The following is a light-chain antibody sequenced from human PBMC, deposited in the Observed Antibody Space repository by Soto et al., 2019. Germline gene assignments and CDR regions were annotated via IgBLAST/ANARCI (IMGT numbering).Light chain of an antibody. CDR3: QQTYGTPQT. Sequence: EIVMTQSPATLSVSPGERATLSCRASQSVSSNLAWYQQKPGQAPRLLIYGASTRATGIPARFSGSGSGTEFTLTISSLQREDFATYYCQQTYGTPQTFGQGIKVEIK. CDR2: GAS. CDR1: QSVSSN. V-gene: IGKV3-15*01. J-gene: IGKJ1*01.